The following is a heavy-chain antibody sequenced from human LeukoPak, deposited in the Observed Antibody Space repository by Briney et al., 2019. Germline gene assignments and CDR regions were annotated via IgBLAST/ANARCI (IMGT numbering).Heavy chain of an antibody. CDR3: AREYPVGGSGWGYNWFDP. Sequence: PGGSLRLSCAASGFTFSSYSMNWVRQAPGRGPEWLSYINSSSTEIYYADSVKGRLTISRDNAKNSLYLQMNSLRAEDTAVYYCAREYPVGGSGWGYNWFDPWGQGTLVTVSS. J-gene: IGHJ5*02. V-gene: IGHV3-48*01. CDR1: GFTFSSYS. CDR2: INSSSTEI. D-gene: IGHD6-19*01.